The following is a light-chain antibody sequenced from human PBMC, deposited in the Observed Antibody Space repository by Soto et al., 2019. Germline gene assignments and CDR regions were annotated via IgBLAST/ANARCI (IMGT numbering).Light chain of an antibody. V-gene: IGLV2-14*01. J-gene: IGLJ2*01. Sequence: QSALTQPASVSGSPGQSITISCTGTSGDVGYDNFVSWYQQLPGKAPKLMIYEVSNRFSGVSNRFSSSKSGNTASLTISALQAEDEADYFCSSYTSSSTLVFGGGTKLTVL. CDR2: EVS. CDR3: SSYTSSSTLV. CDR1: SGDVGYDNF.